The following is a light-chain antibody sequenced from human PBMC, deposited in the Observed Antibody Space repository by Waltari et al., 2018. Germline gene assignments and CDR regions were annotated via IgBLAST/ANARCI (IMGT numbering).Light chain of an antibody. CDR3: QESFSSPWT. V-gene: IGKV1-39*01. CDR1: QDIGSF. J-gene: IGKJ1*01. Sequence: DIQMTQSPPFLSASVGDYITNTCRASQDIGSFVNWYQHTPPKAPKLLIYGASSLQRGVSSRFSGGGSGTEFTLTVSSLQPDDFATYYCQESFSSPWTFGPGTQVDI. CDR2: GAS.